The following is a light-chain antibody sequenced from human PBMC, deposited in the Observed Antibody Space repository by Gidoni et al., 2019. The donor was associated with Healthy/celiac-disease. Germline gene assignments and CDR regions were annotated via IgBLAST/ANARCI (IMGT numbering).Light chain of an antibody. V-gene: IGKV3-20*01. CDR1: QSVSSSY. CDR2: GAS. Sequence: EIVLTQSPGTLSLSPGERATLSCRASQSVSSSYLAWYQQKPGQAPRLLIYGASSRATGIPDRFSGSGSGTDFTLTISRLEPEDFAVYYGQQYGSSPVFGGGTKVEIK. CDR3: QQYGSSPV. J-gene: IGKJ4*01.